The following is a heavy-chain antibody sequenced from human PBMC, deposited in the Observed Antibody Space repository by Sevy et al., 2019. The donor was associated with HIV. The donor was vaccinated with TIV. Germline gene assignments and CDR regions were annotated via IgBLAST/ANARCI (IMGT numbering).Heavy chain of an antibody. Sequence: GGSLRLSCAASGFTFSSYSMNWVRQAPGKGLEWVSSISSSSSYIYYADSVKGRFTISRDNAKNSLYLQMNGLRAEDTAVYYCARGALRLWFGVMDVWGQGTTVTVSS. V-gene: IGHV3-21*01. D-gene: IGHD3-10*01. CDR2: ISSSSSYI. J-gene: IGHJ6*02. CDR1: GFTFSSYS. CDR3: ARGALRLWFGVMDV.